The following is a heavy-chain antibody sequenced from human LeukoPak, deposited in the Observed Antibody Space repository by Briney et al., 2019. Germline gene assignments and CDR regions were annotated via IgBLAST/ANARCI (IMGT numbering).Heavy chain of an antibody. Sequence: GGSLRLSCAASGFTFSTYWMSWVRQAPGKGLEWVANIKQDGSEKYYVDSVKGRFTISRDNAKNSLYLQMSSLRADDTAVYYCARDLPTGSDYFDYWGQGTLVTVSS. D-gene: IGHD6-6*01. J-gene: IGHJ4*02. CDR3: ARDLPTGSDYFDY. CDR2: IKQDGSEK. CDR1: GFTFSTYW. V-gene: IGHV3-7*01.